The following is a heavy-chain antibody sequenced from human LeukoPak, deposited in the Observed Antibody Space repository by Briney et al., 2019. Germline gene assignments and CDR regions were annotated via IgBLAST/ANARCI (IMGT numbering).Heavy chain of an antibody. D-gene: IGHD5-24*01. Sequence: KPSETLSLTCTVSGGSISSGGYYWTWIRQPAGKGLEWIGRIYNSENINYNPSLKSRVTISLDTSKNQFSLKLTSVTAADTAVYYCARENWDGYNSPLGYWGQGTLVTVSS. V-gene: IGHV4-61*02. CDR1: GGSISSGGYY. CDR3: ARENWDGYNSPLGY. J-gene: IGHJ4*02. CDR2: IYNSENI.